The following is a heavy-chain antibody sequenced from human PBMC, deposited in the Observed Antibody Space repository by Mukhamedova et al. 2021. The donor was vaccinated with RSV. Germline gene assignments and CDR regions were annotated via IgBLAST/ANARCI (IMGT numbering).Heavy chain of an antibody. CDR2: IIPILGIA. D-gene: IGHD6-19*01. J-gene: IGHJ6*03. Sequence: GGIIPILGIANYAQKFQGRVTITADKSTSTAYMELSSLRSEDTAVYYCARGRAVAGPLYYYYMDVWGQGTTGTGSS. CDR3: ARGRAVAGPLYYYYMDV. V-gene: IGHV1-69*10.